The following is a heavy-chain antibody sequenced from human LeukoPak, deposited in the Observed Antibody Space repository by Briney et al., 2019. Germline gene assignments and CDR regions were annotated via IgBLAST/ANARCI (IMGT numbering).Heavy chain of an antibody. CDR1: GYTFTSYG. J-gene: IGHJ3*02. CDR3: ARLRGYYDFWSGYYTDAFDI. D-gene: IGHD3-3*01. V-gene: IGHV1-18*01. Sequence: GASVKVSCKASGYTFTSYGISWVRQAPGQGLEWMGWISAYNGNTNYAQKLQGRVTMTTDTSTSTAYMELRSLRSDDTAVYYCARLRGYYDFWSGYYTDAFDIWGQGTMVTVSS. CDR2: ISAYNGNT.